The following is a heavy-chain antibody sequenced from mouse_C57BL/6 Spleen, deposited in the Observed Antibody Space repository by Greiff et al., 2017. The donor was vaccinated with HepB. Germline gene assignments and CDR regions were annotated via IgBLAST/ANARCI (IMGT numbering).Heavy chain of an antibody. J-gene: IGHJ2*01. CDR1: GYTFTDYE. Sequence: VQLQQSGAELVRPGASVTLSCKASGYTFTDYEMHWVKQTPVHGLEWIGAIDPETGGTAYNQKFKGKAILTADKSSSTAYMELRSLTSEDSAVYYCTRGKVTTGYYFDYWGQGTTLTVSS. V-gene: IGHV1-15*01. CDR3: TRGKVTTGYYFDY. CDR2: IDPETGGT. D-gene: IGHD2-2*01.